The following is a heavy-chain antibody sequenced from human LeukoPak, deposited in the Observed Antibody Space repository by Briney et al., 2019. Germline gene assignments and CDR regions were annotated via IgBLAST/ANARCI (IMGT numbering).Heavy chain of an antibody. Sequence: SETLSLTCTVSGDSFTSVTDYWAWIRQPPGKGLEWIVTGDYSGGTYYNPSLESRVAISADMSKSQISLQLTSVTGADTAVYYCAGERGEEYSSGWYKTNFFYNWGQGIRVTVSS. CDR3: AGERGEEYSSGWYKTNFFYN. CDR1: GDSFTSVTDY. CDR2: GDYSGGT. V-gene: IGHV4-39*07. J-gene: IGHJ4*02. D-gene: IGHD6-19*01.